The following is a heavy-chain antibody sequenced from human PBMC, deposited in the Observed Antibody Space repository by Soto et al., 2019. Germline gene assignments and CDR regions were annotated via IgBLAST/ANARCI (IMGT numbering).Heavy chain of an antibody. V-gene: IGHV1-3*01. CDR1: GYTFTSYA. D-gene: IGHD2-2*01. J-gene: IGHJ3*02. Sequence: ASVKVSCKASGYTFTSYAMHWVRQAPGQRLEWMGWINAGNGNTKYSQKFQGRVTITRDTSASTAYMELSSLRSEDTAVYYCASIIVVVPAANYDAFDIWGQGTMVTVSS. CDR2: INAGNGNT. CDR3: ASIIVVVPAANYDAFDI.